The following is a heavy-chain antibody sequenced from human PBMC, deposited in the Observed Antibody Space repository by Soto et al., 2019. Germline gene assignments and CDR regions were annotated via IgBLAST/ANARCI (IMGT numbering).Heavy chain of an antibody. CDR3: AKDWRRGGYCDSASCYARASVGYFFDF. CDR2: LSHDGNKE. D-gene: IGHD2-2*01. J-gene: IGHJ4*02. V-gene: IGHV3-30*18. Sequence: QVQLVESGGGVVQPGSSPRLSCEASGFSFSSYDMHWVRQAPGKGLEWMAVLSHDGNKECYADSVKGRFTISRDNPKSTLYLQMNSLRPEDTAVYYCAKDWRRGGYCDSASCYARASVGYFFDFWGQGALVTVSS. CDR1: GFSFSSYD.